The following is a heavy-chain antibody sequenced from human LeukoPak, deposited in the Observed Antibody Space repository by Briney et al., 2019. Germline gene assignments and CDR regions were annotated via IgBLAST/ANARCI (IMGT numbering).Heavy chain of an antibody. CDR3: ASSGSYGGPVYYFDY. D-gene: IGHD1-26*01. CDR1: GFTFSDYY. V-gene: IGHV3-11*01. Sequence: GGSLRLSCAASGFTFSDYYMSWIRQAPGKGLEWVSYISSSGGTIYYADSVKGRFTISRDNAKYSLYLRMNSLRAEDTAVYYCASSGSYGGPVYYFDYWGQGTLVTVSS. CDR2: ISSSGGTI. J-gene: IGHJ4*02.